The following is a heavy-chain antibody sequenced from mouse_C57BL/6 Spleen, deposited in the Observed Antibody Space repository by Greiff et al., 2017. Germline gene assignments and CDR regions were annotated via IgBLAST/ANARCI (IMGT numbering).Heavy chain of an antibody. CDR2: ISYDGSN. Sequence: DVQLQESGPGLVKPSQSLSLTCYVTGYSITSGYYWNWIRQFPGNNLAWMGYISYDGSNHYNQSLQNRIAITRDTSKNQFFLKLKSVTTEDTATYYCARDRDGYYRFAYWGQGTLVTVSA. CDR1: GYSITSGYY. CDR3: ARDRDGYYRFAY. V-gene: IGHV3-6*01. D-gene: IGHD2-3*01. J-gene: IGHJ3*01.